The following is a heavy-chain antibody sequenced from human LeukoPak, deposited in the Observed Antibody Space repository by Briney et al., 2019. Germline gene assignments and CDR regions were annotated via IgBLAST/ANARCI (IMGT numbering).Heavy chain of an antibody. Sequence: ASVKVSCKASGGTFSSYAISWVRQAPGRGLEWMGWISVYNGNTNYAQKLQGRVTMTTDTSTSTAYMELRSLTSDDTAVYYCARAIAAGGTVHWGQGTLVTVSS. CDR3: ARAIAAGGTVH. J-gene: IGHJ4*02. CDR1: GGTFSSYA. V-gene: IGHV1-18*01. D-gene: IGHD6-13*01. CDR2: ISVYNGNT.